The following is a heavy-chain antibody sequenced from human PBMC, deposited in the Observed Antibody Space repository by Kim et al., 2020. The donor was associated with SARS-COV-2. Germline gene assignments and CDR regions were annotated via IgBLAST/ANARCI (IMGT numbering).Heavy chain of an antibody. Sequence: TANYAQKFQGRVTITADESTSTAYMELSSLRSEDTAVYYCARKDGHWFDPWGQGTLVTVSS. J-gene: IGHJ5*02. CDR2: TA. CDR3: ARKDGHWFDP. V-gene: IGHV1-69*01.